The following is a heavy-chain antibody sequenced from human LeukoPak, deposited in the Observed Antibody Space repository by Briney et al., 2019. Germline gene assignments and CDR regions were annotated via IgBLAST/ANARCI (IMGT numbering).Heavy chain of an antibody. CDR1: GGTFSSYA. V-gene: IGHV1-69*05. Sequence: SVTVSCKASGGTFSSYAISWVRQAPGHGLEWMGRIIPIFGTANYAQKFLGRVTITTDESTSTAYLELSSLSSEDTAVYYCARRGSRVKYYYDSSGYSFDYWGQGTLVTVSS. D-gene: IGHD3-22*01. CDR3: ARRGSRVKYYYDSSGYSFDY. J-gene: IGHJ4*02. CDR2: IIPIFGTA.